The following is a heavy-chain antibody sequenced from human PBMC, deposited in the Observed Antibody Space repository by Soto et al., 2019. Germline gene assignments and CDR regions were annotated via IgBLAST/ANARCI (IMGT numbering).Heavy chain of an antibody. CDR1: GGTFSSYA. V-gene: IGHV1-24*01. CDR2: FDPEDGET. J-gene: IGHJ5*02. Sequence: GASVKVSCKASGGTFSSYAISWVRQAPGKGLEWMGGFDPEDGETIYAQKFQGRVTMTEDTSTDTAYMELSSLRSEDTAVYYCATDPGSSRRGWFDPWGQGTLVTVSS. CDR3: ATDPGSSRRGWFDP.